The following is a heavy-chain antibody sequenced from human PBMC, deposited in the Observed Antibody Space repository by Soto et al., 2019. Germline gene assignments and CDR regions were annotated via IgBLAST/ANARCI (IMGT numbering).Heavy chain of an antibody. CDR1: GGTFSSYA. J-gene: IGHJ6*02. CDR3: ASSVMAGYIVATISNYCYGMPV. CDR2: IIPIFGTA. V-gene: IGHV1-69*01. Sequence: QVQLVQSGAEVKKPGSSVKVSCRASGGTFSSYAISWVRQAPGQGLEWMGGIIPIFGTANYAQKFQGRVTITADESTSTDYMELIRRRSEDTGVYYWASSVMAGYIVATISNYCYGMPVWCQGTTGTVSS. D-gene: IGHD5-12*01.